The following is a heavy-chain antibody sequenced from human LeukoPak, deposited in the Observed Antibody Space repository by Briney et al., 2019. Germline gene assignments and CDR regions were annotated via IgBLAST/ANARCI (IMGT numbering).Heavy chain of an antibody. V-gene: IGHV3-30*18. D-gene: IGHD3-9*01. Sequence: GGSLRLSCAASGFTFSSYGVHWVRQAPGKGLEWVAVISYDGSNRYYADSVKGRFTISRDNSKNTLYLQMNSLRAEDTAVYYCAKDGGDYDILTGQPLYYFDYWGQGTLVTVSS. CDR1: GFTFSSYG. CDR3: AKDGGDYDILTGQPLYYFDY. J-gene: IGHJ4*02. CDR2: ISYDGSNR.